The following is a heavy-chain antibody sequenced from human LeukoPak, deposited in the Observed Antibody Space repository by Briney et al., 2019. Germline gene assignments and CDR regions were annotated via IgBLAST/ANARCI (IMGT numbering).Heavy chain of an antibody. J-gene: IGHJ3*01. CDR3: ARLLDNDISGDPDTFDV. V-gene: IGHV4-59*11. Sequence: SETLSLTCTVSGGSLSGHHWSWIRQPPGKRLEWIGYVSYTGRTKYNPSLQSRVTISINTSKSQFSLKLTSVTSADTAVYSCARLLDNDISGDPDTFDVWGQGTTVIVSS. CDR1: GGSLSGHH. CDR2: VSYTGRT. D-gene: IGHD3-22*01.